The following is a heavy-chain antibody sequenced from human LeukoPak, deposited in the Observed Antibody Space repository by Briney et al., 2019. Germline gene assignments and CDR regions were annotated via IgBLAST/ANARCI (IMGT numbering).Heavy chain of an antibody. J-gene: IGHJ4*02. CDR1: GGSISSSSYY. D-gene: IGHD6-19*01. CDR2: IYYSGST. CDR3: ASVNSSGGTFDY. Sequence: SETLSLTCTVSGGSISSSSYYWGWIRQPPRKGLEWIGSIYYSGSTYYNPPLKSRVTISVDTSKSQFSLKLSSVTAADTAVYYCASVNSSGGTFDYWGQGTLVTVSS. V-gene: IGHV4-39*01.